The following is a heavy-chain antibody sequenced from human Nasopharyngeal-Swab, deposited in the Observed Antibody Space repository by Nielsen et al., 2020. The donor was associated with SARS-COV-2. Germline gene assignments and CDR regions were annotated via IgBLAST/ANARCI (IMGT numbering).Heavy chain of an antibody. J-gene: IGHJ3*02. Sequence: SETLSLTCTVSGGSISSGSYYWSWIRQPPGKGLEWIGYIYYSGSTNYNPSLKSRVTISVDTSKNQFSLKLSSVTAADTAVYYCARNQNPYGSGSYSRRTTFNAFDIWGQGTMVTVSS. D-gene: IGHD3-10*01. V-gene: IGHV4-61*01. CDR1: GGSISSGSYY. CDR2: IYYSGST. CDR3: ARNQNPYGSGSYSRRTTFNAFDI.